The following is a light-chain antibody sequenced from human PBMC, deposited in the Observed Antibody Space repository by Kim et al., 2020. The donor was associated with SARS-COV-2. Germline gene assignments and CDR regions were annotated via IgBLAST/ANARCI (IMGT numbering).Light chain of an antibody. CDR1: QAIGNH. CDR3: LYHNNHLLN. CDR2: GAS. J-gene: IGKJ4*01. V-gene: IGKV1-17*01. Sequence: DIQMTQSPSSLSASVGDRVTITCRASQAIGNHLAWYQQKPGTAPKRLIYGASSLQSGVPSRFSGSGSWTEFTLTISSLQPEDFTTYYCLYHNNHLLNFGGGTKVDIK.